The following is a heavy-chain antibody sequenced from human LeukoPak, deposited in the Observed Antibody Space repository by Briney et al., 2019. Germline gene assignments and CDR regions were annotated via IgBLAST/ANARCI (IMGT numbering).Heavy chain of an antibody. D-gene: IGHD5-18*01. Sequence: PGEALKISCKGSGYSFTSYWIGWVRQRPGKGAGGMGIIYPGASDTRYSPSFQGKVTISADKYISTAYLQWSSLKASDTAMNYCARQITSYGDRSRAFDIWGQGTMVTVSS. J-gene: IGHJ3*02. V-gene: IGHV5-51*01. CDR3: ARQITSYGDRSRAFDI. CDR2: IYPGASDT. CDR1: GYSFTSYW.